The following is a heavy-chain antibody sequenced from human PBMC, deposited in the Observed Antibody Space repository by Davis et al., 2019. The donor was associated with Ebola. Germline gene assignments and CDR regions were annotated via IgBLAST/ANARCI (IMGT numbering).Heavy chain of an antibody. D-gene: IGHD3-22*01. CDR1: GGSFSGYY. CDR2: INHSVST. Sequence: MPGGSLRLSCAVYGGSFSGYYWSWIRQLPGKGLEWSGEINHSVSTYYNPSLKTRVTISVDTSKNQFSLKLSSVTAADTAVYYCASLSRITMIVADYWGQGTLVTVSS. V-gene: IGHV4-34*01. CDR3: ASLSRITMIVADY. J-gene: IGHJ4*02.